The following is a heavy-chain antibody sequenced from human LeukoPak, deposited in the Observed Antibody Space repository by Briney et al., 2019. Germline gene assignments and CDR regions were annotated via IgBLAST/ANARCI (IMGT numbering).Heavy chain of an antibody. Sequence: GASVKVSCKASGYTFTSYAMNWVRQAPGQGLEWMGWINTNTGNPTCAQGFTGRFVFSLDTSVSTAYLQISSLKAEDTAVYYCARDHLFSPYCGGDCLFDYWGQGTLVTVSS. CDR1: GYTFTSYA. D-gene: IGHD2-21*02. V-gene: IGHV7-4-1*02. J-gene: IGHJ4*02. CDR2: INTNTGNP. CDR3: ARDHLFSPYCGGDCLFDY.